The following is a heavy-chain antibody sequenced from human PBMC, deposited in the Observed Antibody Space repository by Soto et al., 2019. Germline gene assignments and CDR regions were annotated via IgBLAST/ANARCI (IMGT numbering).Heavy chain of an antibody. V-gene: IGHV3-23*01. CDR3: AKVSHYTLGYTGYPGPDY. J-gene: IGHJ4*01. CDR1: GGNFSDYA. CDR2: ISGSGDST. D-gene: IGHD5-12*01. Sequence: PGGSLRLSSAASGGNFSDYAMSWVRQAPGKGLEWVSAISGSGDSTHYADSLEGRFTVSRDNSKDTLFLQMDGLRAEDTAIYYCAKVSHYTLGYTGYPGPDYWGHGTLVTVSS.